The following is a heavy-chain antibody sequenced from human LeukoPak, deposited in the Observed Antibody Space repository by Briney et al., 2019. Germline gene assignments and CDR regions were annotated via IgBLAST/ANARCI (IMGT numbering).Heavy chain of an antibody. CDR2: IKPDGSPQ. Sequence: PGGSLRLSCAASGFTFSNSWMSWVRHAPGKGREWVATIKPDGSPQYYVDSVKGRFTISRDNAKNSLFVQINSLRAEDTAVYYCANGGTYSSGPWGQGTLVTVSS. J-gene: IGHJ5*02. CDR1: GFTFSNSW. D-gene: IGHD3-22*01. CDR3: ANGGTYSSGP. V-gene: IGHV3-7*01.